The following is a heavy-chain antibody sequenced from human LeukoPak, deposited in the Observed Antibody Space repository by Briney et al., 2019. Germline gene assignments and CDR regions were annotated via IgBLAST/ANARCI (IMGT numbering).Heavy chain of an antibody. CDR3: ARTHGYSYGYFDY. J-gene: IGHJ4*02. D-gene: IGHD5-18*01. Sequence: PSETLSLTCTVSDGSISSSSYYWAWIRQPPGKGPEWIGSFYYSGSTYHNPSLKSRVTISGDTSKNQFSLKVGSVTAADTAVYYCARTHGYSYGYFDYWGQGTLVTVSS. CDR1: DGSISSSSYY. CDR2: FYYSGST. V-gene: IGHV4-39*01.